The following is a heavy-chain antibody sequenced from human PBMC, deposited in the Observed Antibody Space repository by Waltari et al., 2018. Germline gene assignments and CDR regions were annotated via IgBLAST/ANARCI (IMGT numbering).Heavy chain of an antibody. J-gene: IGHJ4*02. CDR3: ARHDFYYYDSSGYVVVTSFDY. D-gene: IGHD3-22*01. CDR1: GGSFSRYS. V-gene: IGHV4-34*01. CDR2: INHSGST. Sequence: QVQLQQWGAGLLKPSETLSLTCAVYGGSFSRYSSRWIRQPPGKGREWIGEINHSGSTNYNPSLKSRVTISVDTSKNQFSLKLSSVTAADTAVYYCARHDFYYYDSSGYVVVTSFDYWGQGTLVTVSS.